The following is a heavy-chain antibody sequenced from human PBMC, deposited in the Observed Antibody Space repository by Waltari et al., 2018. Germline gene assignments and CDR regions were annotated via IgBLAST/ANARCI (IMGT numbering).Heavy chain of an antibody. CDR1: GGSISSGSYY. Sequence: QVQLQESGPGLVKPSQTLSLTCTVSGGSISSGSYYWSWIRQPAGKGLEWIGRIYTSGSTNYNPSLKSRVTISVDTSKNQFSLKLSSVTAADTAVYYCARGKGYIDYWGQGTLVTVSS. CDR3: ARGKGYIDY. V-gene: IGHV4-61*02. CDR2: IYTSGST. J-gene: IGHJ4*02.